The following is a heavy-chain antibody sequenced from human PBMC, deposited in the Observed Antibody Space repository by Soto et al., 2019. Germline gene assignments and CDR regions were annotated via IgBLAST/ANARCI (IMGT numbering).Heavy chain of an antibody. CDR1: GFTFSSYA. V-gene: IGHV3-30-3*01. CDR2: ISYDGSNK. Sequence: GGSLRLSCAASGFTFSSYAMHWVRQAPGKGLEWVAVISYDGSNKYYADSVKGRFTISRDNSKNTLYLQMNSLRAEDTAVYYCASDNYYDSSGYMGSEAFDIWGQGTMVTVSS. D-gene: IGHD3-22*01. J-gene: IGHJ3*02. CDR3: ASDNYYDSSGYMGSEAFDI.